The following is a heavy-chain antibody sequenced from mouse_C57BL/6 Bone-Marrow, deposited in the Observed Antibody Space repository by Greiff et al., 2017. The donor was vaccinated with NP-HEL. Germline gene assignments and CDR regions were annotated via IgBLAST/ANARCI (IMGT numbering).Heavy chain of an antibody. J-gene: IGHJ2*01. Sequence: EVKLMESGGGLVKPGGSLKLSCAASGFTFSSYTMSWVRQTPEKRLEWVATISGGGGNTYYPDSVKGRFTISRDNAKNTLYLQMSRLRSEDTALYYCARCLPYYFDYWGQGTTLTVSS. D-gene: IGHD2-1*01. V-gene: IGHV5-9*01. CDR2: ISGGGGNT. CDR3: ARCLPYYFDY. CDR1: GFTFSSYT.